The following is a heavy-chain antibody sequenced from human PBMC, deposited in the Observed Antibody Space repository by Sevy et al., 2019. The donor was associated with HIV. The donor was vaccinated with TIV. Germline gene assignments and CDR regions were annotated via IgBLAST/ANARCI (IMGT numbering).Heavy chain of an antibody. D-gene: IGHD1-26*01. CDR2: LSGNGGST. V-gene: IGHV3-23*01. CDR3: AKHRGSELGDAFGI. CDR1: GFTFSSYA. J-gene: IGHJ3*02. Sequence: GGSLRLSCAASGFTFSSYAMNWVRQAPGKGLEWVSGLSGNGGSTKYADSVKGRFTISRDNSKNTLYLQMNSLRAEDTAIYYCAKHRGSELGDAFGIWGQGTMVPVSS.